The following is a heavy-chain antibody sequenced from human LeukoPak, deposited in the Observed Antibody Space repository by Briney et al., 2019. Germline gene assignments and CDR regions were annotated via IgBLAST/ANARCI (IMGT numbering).Heavy chain of an antibody. CDR3: ARSSGRYDSSGYYHGFFDY. J-gene: IGHJ4*02. V-gene: IGHV4-39*07. CDR2: IYSSGNT. CDR1: GASISSSSFY. Sequence: PSETLSLTCTVSGASISSSSFYWGWIRQPPGKGLEWIGSIYSSGNTYYNASLNSRVTISLDTSKTQFSLKLSSMTAADTAVYYCARSSGRYDSSGYYHGFFDYWGQGTLVTVSS. D-gene: IGHD3-22*01.